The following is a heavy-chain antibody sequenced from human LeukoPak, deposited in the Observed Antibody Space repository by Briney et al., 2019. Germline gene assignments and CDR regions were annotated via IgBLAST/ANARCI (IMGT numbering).Heavy chain of an antibody. V-gene: IGHV3-23*01. Sequence: GGSLRLSCAASGFTFSSYAMSWVRQAPGKGLEWVSGIIASGGSTYYADSVKGRFTISRDNSKNTLYLQMNSLRAEDTAVYYCAKDYYGGDSHYYGMDVWGQGTTVTVSS. J-gene: IGHJ6*02. CDR3: AKDYYGGDSHYYGMDV. CDR1: GFTFSSYA. D-gene: IGHD4-23*01. CDR2: IIASGGST.